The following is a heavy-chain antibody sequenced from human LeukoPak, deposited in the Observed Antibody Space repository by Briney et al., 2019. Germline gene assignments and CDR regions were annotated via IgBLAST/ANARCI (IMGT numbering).Heavy chain of an antibody. D-gene: IGHD3-22*01. Sequence: GSSVKVSCKASGGTFSSYAISWVRQAPGQGLEWMGGIIPIFGTANYAQKLQGRVTMTTDTSTSTAYMELRSLRSDDTAVYYCARDSHYYDSSGYWPVYYFDYWGQGTLVTVSS. CDR1: GGTFSSYA. J-gene: IGHJ4*02. CDR3: ARDSHYYDSSGYWPVYYFDY. CDR2: IIPIFGTA. V-gene: IGHV1-69*05.